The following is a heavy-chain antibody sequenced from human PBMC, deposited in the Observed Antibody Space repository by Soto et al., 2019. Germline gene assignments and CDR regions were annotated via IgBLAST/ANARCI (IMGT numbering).Heavy chain of an antibody. V-gene: IGHV3-23*01. Sequence: GGSLRLSCAASGFSFRSYVMNWVRQAPGKGLEWVSGITGGDDSTYYADSVKGRFTISRDNSRDTVYLQMNSLRAEDTAVYYCGGSWSWGQGTRVTVSS. J-gene: IGHJ5*02. CDR1: GFSFRSYV. CDR2: ITGGDDST. CDR3: GGSWS. D-gene: IGHD6-13*01.